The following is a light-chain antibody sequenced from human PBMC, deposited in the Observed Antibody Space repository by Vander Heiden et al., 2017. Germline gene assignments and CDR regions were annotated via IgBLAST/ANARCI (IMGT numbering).Light chain of an antibody. V-gene: IGKV3-15*01. CDR2: DAS. J-gene: IGKJ1*01. Sequence: ETVMTQSPVTLSVSPGERATLSCRASQSVSSNLAWYQQRFGQAPRLLIYDASTRATGIPARFSGSGSGTEFTLSISSLQSEDFAVYYCQQHNNWPRTFGQGTKVEIK. CDR1: QSVSSN. CDR3: QQHNNWPRT.